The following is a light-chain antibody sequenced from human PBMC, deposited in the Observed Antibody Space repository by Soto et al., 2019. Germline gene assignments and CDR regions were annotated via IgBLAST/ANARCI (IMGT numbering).Light chain of an antibody. V-gene: IGLV2-14*01. CDR3: FSFTTTSTHV. J-gene: IGLJ1*01. Sequence: QSALTQPASVSGSPGQSITISCTGTSSDIGNYNYVSWFQQHPGKAPKLMISEVNNRPSGVSNRFSGSKSVNTAYLTISGLQVEDEAEYVCFSFTTTSTHVFGTGTKVTVL. CDR2: EVN. CDR1: SSDIGNYNY.